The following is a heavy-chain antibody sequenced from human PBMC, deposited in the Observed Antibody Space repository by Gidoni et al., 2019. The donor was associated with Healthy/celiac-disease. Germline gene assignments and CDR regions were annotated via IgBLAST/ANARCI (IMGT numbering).Heavy chain of an antibody. CDR2: IRYDGSNK. D-gene: IGHD3-9*01. J-gene: IGHJ6*02. CDR1: GFTFSSIG. V-gene: IGHV3-30*02. CDR3: AKDLRLAGYFLKYSYYGMDV. Sequence: QVQLVESGGGVVQPGGALRLPCAASGFTFSSIGMHWVRQAPGKGLEWVAFIRYDGSNKYYADSVKCRFTISRDNSKNTLYLQMNSLRAEDTAVYYCAKDLRLAGYFLKYSYYGMDVWGQGTTVTVSS.